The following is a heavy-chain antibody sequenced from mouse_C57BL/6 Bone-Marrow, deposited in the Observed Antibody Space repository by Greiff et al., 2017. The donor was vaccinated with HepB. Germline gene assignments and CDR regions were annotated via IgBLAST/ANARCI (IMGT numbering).Heavy chain of an antibody. CDR2: IYPGSGST. Sequence: VQLQQPGAELVKPGASVKMSCKASGYTFTSYWITWVKQRPGQGLEWIGDIYPGSGSTNYNEKFKSKATLTVDTSSSTAYMQLSSLTSEDSAVYYCARGGYYGNYRDYAMDYWGQGTSVTVSS. D-gene: IGHD2-1*01. CDR1: GYTFTSYW. J-gene: IGHJ4*01. CDR3: ARGGYYGNYRDYAMDY. V-gene: IGHV1-55*01.